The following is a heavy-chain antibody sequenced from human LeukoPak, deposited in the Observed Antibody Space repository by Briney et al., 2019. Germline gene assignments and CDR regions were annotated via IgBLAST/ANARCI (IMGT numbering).Heavy chain of an antibody. CDR2: TYYRSKWYN. J-gene: IGHJ4*02. CDR3: VREYYYGSGTFFPGFNS. V-gene: IGHV6-1*01. CDR1: GDSVSSNSAA. Sequence: SQTLSLTCAISGDSVSSNSAAWNWIRQSPSRGLECLGRTYYRSKWYNDYALSVKSRITINPDTSKNQFSLQLNSATPEDTAVYYCVREYYYGSGTFFPGFNSWGQGTLVTVSS. D-gene: IGHD3-10*01.